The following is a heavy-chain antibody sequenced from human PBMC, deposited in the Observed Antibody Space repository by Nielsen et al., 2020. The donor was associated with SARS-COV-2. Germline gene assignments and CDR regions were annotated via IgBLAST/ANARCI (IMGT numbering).Heavy chain of an antibody. V-gene: IGHV1-18*01. CDR1: GYTFTSYG. CDR2: INPYSGGT. D-gene: IGHD3/OR15-3a*01. J-gene: IGHJ6*02. CDR3: ARARATIFGLVMSYGMDV. Sequence: ASVKVSCKASGYTFTSYGISWLRQAPGHAPEWMGWINPYSGGTNYAQKFQGTVTMTRDASISTVYMELTSDDTAVYYCARARATIFGLVMSYGMDVWGQGTTVAVSS.